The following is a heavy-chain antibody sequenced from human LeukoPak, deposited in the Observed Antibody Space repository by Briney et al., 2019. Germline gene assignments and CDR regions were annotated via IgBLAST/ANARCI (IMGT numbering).Heavy chain of an antibody. CDR1: GYTFTGYY. V-gene: IGHV1-69*06. J-gene: IGHJ4*02. CDR2: IIPIFGTA. CDR3: AVGAVGYYFDY. Sequence: SVKVSCKASGYTFTGYYIHWVRQAPGQGLEWMGGIIPIFGTANYAQKFQGRVTITADKSTSTAYMELSSLRSEDTAVYYCAVGAVGYYFDYWGQGTLVTVSS. D-gene: IGHD1-26*01.